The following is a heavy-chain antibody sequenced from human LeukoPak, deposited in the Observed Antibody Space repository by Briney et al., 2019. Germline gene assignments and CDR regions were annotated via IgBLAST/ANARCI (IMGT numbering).Heavy chain of an antibody. CDR3: AGLYYAGSGTNDY. V-gene: IGHV4-59*08. CDR2: IHYIGST. J-gene: IGHJ4*02. CDR1: GGSINDFY. D-gene: IGHD3-10*01. Sequence: SETLSLTCTVSGGSINDFYWSWIRQPPGKGLEWTGYIHYIGSTTFNPSLKSRVTISLDMSKNQFSLKLNSVTAADTALYYCAGLYYAGSGTNDYWGQGILVTVSS.